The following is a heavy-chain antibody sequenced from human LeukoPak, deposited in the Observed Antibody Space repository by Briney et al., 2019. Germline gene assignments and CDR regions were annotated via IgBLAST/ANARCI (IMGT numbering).Heavy chain of an antibody. D-gene: IGHD6-6*01. J-gene: IGHJ4*02. CDR2: IYYSGST. CDR3: ARGRGQLVYYFDY. CDR1: GGSISSYY. Sequence: SETLSLTCTVSGGSISSYYWSWIRQPPGKGLEWIGYIYYSGSTNYNPSLKSRVTISVDTSKDQFSLKLSSVTAADTAVYYCARGRGQLVYYFDYWGQGTLVTVSS. V-gene: IGHV4-59*01.